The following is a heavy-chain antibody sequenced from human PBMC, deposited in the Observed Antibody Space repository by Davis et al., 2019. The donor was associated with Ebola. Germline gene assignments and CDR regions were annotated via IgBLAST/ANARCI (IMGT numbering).Heavy chain of an antibody. CDR2: INPNSGGT. CDR1: GYTFTGYY. CDR3: ARSPTYYDFWSGTQSNYCYYYGMDV. J-gene: IGHJ6*02. D-gene: IGHD3-3*01. V-gene: IGHV1-2*04. Sequence: ASVKVSCKASGYTFTGYYMHWVRQAPGQGLEWMGWINPNSGGTNYAQKFQGWVTMTRDTSISTAYMELSRLRSDDTAVYYCARSPTYYDFWSGTQSNYCYYYGMDVWGQGTTVTVSS.